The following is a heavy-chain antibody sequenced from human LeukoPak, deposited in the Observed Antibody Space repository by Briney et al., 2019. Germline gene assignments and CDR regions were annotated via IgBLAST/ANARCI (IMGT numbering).Heavy chain of an antibody. CDR1: GFTFSDYY. V-gene: IGHV3-11*06. J-gene: IGHJ6*04. CDR3: ARDVEGFYYYGMDV. CDR2: ISSSSSYT. Sequence: GGSLRLSCAASGFTFSDYYMSWIRQAPGKGLEWVSYISSSSSYTNYADSVKGRFTISRDNAKNSLYLQVNSLRAEDTAVYYCARDVEGFYYYGMDVWGKGTTVTVSS. D-gene: IGHD2-15*01.